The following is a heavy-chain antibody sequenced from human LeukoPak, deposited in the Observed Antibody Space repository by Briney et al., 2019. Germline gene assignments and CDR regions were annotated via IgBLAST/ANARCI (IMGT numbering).Heavy chain of an antibody. Sequence: SQTLSLTCTVSGGSISSGGYFWSWIRQPAGKGLEWIGRIYTSGGTNYNPSLNSRVTVSVDTSTNQFSLRLTSVTAADTAVYYCATYCSHTSCHTGGGFQHWGQGTLVTVSS. CDR2: IYTSGGT. V-gene: IGHV4-61*02. CDR3: ATYCSHTSCHTGGGFQH. D-gene: IGHD2-2*02. J-gene: IGHJ1*01. CDR1: GGSISSGGYF.